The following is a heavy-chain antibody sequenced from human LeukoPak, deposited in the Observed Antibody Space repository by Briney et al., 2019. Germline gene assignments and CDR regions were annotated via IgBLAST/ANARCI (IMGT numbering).Heavy chain of an antibody. J-gene: IGHJ4*02. V-gene: IGHV3-48*03. CDR2: ISSSGSTI. CDR3: AREKVTYSFFDY. D-gene: IGHD4-11*01. Sequence: GGCLRLSCAASGFTFSSYEMNWVRQAPGKGLEWVSYISSSGSTIYYADSVKGGFTISRDNAKNSLYLQMNSLRAEDTAVYYCAREKVTYSFFDYWGQGTLVTVSS. CDR1: GFTFSSYE.